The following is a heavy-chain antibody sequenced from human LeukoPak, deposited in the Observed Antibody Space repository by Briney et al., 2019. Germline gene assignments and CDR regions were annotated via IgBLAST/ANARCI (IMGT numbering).Heavy chain of an antibody. V-gene: IGHV3-9*03. Sequence: HPGGSLRLSCAASGFTFDDYAVHRVRQAPGKGLEWVSGISWNSGSIGYADSVKGRFTISRDNAKNSLYLQMNSLRAEDMALYYCAKDEREDYYDSSGYIDYWGQGTLVTVSS. CDR2: ISWNSGSI. CDR3: AKDEREDYYDSSGYIDY. D-gene: IGHD3-22*01. CDR1: GFTFDDYA. J-gene: IGHJ4*02.